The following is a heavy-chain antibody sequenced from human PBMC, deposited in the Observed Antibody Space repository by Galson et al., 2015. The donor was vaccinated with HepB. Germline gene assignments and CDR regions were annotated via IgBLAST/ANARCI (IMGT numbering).Heavy chain of an antibody. D-gene: IGHD3-10*01. V-gene: IGHV3-48*03. CDR3: ARAMANNKYYYGSGSLRLKGFDY. CDR1: GFTFSSYA. Sequence: SLRLSCAASGFTFSSYAMHWVRQAPGKGLEWVSYISSSGSTIYYADSVKGRFTISRDNAKNSLYLQMNSLRAEDTAVYYCARAMANNKYYYGSGSLRLKGFDYWGQGTLVTVSS. CDR2: ISSSGSTI. J-gene: IGHJ4*02.